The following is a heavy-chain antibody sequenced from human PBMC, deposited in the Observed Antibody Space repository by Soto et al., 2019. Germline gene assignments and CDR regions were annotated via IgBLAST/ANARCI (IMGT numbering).Heavy chain of an antibody. J-gene: IGHJ4*02. D-gene: IGHD6-19*01. CDR3: AKDMRLQSIAVAGTVFDY. Sequence: GGSLRLSCAASGFTLSSYAMSWVRQAPWKGLEWFSASSGSGGSTYYADSVKGRFTISRDNSKNTLYLQMNSLRAEDTAVYYCAKDMRLQSIAVAGTVFDYWCQGTLVTVSS. CDR1: GFTLSSYA. V-gene: IGHV3-23*01. CDR2: SSGSGGST.